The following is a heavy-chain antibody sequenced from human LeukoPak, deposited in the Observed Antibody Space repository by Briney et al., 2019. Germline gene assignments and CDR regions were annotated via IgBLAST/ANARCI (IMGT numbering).Heavy chain of an antibody. Sequence: PGGSLRLSCAASGFTFSSYGMHWVRQAPGKGPEWVAVISYDGSNKYYADSVKGRFTISRDNSKNTLYLQMNSLRAEDTAVYYCAKGEIAVVVPAALLRHWGQGTLVTVSS. J-gene: IGHJ4*02. CDR3: AKGEIAVVVPAALLRH. D-gene: IGHD2-2*01. CDR1: GFTFSSYG. V-gene: IGHV3-30*18. CDR2: ISYDGSNK.